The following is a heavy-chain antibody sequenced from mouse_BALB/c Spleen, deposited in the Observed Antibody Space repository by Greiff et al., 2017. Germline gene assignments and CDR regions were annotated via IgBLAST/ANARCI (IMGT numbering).Heavy chain of an antibody. J-gene: IGHJ3*01. Sequence: GGGLVQPGGSLKLSCAASGFTFSSYGMSWVRQTPDKRLELVATINSNGGSTYYPDSVKGRFTISRDNAKNTLYLQMSSLKSEDTAMYYCARDRYDAWFAYWGQGTLVTVSA. CDR2: INSNGGST. V-gene: IGHV5-6-3*01. CDR3: ARDRYDAWFAY. CDR1: GFTFSSYG. D-gene: IGHD2-14*01.